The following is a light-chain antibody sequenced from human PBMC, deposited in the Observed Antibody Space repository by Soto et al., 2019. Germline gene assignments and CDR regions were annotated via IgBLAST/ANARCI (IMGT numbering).Light chain of an antibody. Sequence: EIVLTQSPGTLSLSPGERATLSCRASQSISSTYLAWYQQKPGQAPRLLIFGASSRATGIPDRFSGSGSGTDFTLTISGLEPEDFAVSYCQQYGSSLMYTFGQGTKLEIK. CDR3: QQYGSSLMYT. CDR1: QSISSTY. CDR2: GAS. J-gene: IGKJ2*01. V-gene: IGKV3-20*01.